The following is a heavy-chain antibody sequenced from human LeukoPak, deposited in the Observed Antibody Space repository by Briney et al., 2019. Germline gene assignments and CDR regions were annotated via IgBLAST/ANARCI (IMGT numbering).Heavy chain of an antibody. CDR3: ARDGVHYDSSGYYRYYFDL. V-gene: IGHV3-48*04. J-gene: IGHJ4*02. D-gene: IGHD3-22*01. Sequence: GGSLRLSCAASGFTFSSYSMNWVRQAPGKGLEWVSYISSSSSTIYYADSVKGRFTISRDNAKNSLYLQMNSLRAEDTAVYYCARDGVHYDSSGYYRYYFDLWGQGTLVTVSS. CDR1: GFTFSSYS. CDR2: ISSSSSTI.